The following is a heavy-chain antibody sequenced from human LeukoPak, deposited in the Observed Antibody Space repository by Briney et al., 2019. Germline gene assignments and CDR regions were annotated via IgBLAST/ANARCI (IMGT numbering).Heavy chain of an antibody. J-gene: IGHJ4*02. CDR2: ITSGSSTI. V-gene: IGHV3-48*01. D-gene: IGHD3-16*01. CDR1: GFTFSLYS. CDR3: ARDGGGDY. Sequence: GGSLRLSCAASGFTFSLYSTNWVRQAPGKELEWVSYITSGSSTIYYADSVKGRFTISRDNAKNSLFLQMNSLRAEDTAVYYCARDGGGDYWGQGTLVTVSS.